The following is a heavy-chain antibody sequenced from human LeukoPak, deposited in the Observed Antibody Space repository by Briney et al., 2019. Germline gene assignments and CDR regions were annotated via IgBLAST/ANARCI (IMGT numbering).Heavy chain of an antibody. CDR1: GFDFNNYG. CDR2: ISSSGSTI. Sequence: PGGSLRLSCAASGFDFNNYGMNWVRQAPGKGLEWVSYISSSGSTIYYADSVKGRFTISRDNSKYTLYLQMNSLRAEDTAVYYCAELGITMIGGVWGKGTTVTISS. V-gene: IGHV3-48*01. D-gene: IGHD3-10*02. CDR3: AELGITMIGGV. J-gene: IGHJ6*04.